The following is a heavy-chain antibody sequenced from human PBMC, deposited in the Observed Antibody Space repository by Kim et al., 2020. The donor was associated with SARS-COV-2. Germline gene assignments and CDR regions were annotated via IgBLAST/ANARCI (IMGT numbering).Heavy chain of an antibody. CDR2: INWNGGST. V-gene: IGHV3-20*01. CDR1: GFTFDDYG. J-gene: IGHJ3*02. CDR3: ARSVNYYWGDAFDI. D-gene: IGHD3-10*01. Sequence: GGSLRLSCAASGFTFDDYGMSWVRQAPGKGLEWVSGINWNGGSTGYADSVKGRFTISRDNAKNSLYLQMNSLRAEDTALYHCARSVNYYWGDAFDIWGQGTMVTVSS.